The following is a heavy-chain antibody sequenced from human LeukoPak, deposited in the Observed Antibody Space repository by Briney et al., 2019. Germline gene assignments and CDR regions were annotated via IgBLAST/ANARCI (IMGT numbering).Heavy chain of an antibody. CDR2: IYSGST. Sequence: SETLSLTCTVSGGSISSDSDYWSCIRQPAGKGLEWIGRIYSGSTDYNPSLRSRLTISVDTSKNQFSLKLSSVTAADTAVYYCARGRVSGTTLYFDYWGQGTLFTVSS. D-gene: IGHD1-1*01. V-gene: IGHV4-61*02. CDR3: ARGRVSGTTLYFDY. CDR1: GGSISSDSDY. J-gene: IGHJ4*02.